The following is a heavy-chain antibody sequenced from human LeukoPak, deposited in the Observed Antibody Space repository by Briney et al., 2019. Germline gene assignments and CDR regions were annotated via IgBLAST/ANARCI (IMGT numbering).Heavy chain of an antibody. D-gene: IGHD5-12*01. CDR1: GYTFTGYH. CDR3: ARDYSGYPELWGFDY. Sequence: ASVNVSCKASGYTFTGYHMHWVRQAPGQGLEWMGWINPNSGGTHYAQKFQGRVTMTRDTSISTAYMELSRLRSDDTAVYYCARDYSGYPELWGFDYWGQGTLVTVSS. J-gene: IGHJ4*02. CDR2: INPNSGGT. V-gene: IGHV1-2*02.